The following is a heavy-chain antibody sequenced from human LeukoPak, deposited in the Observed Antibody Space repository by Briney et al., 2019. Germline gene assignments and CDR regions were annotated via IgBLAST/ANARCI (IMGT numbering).Heavy chain of an antibody. CDR2: ISSSSGTI. J-gene: IGHJ4*02. CDR1: GGSISSSN. CDR3: ARDPLRRFDY. Sequence: ETLSLTCAVSGGSISSSNWWSWVRQAPGKGLEWVSYISSSSGTIYHADSVKGRFTISRDNAKNSLYLQMNSLRAEDTAVYYCARDPLRRFDYWGQGTLVTVSS. V-gene: IGHV3-48*04.